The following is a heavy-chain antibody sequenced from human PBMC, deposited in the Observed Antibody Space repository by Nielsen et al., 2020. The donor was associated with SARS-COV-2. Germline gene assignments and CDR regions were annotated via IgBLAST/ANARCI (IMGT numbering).Heavy chain of an antibody. D-gene: IGHD6-13*01. Sequence: GGSLRLSCAASGFTFSSYGMHWVRQAPGKGLEWVSYISSSSSTIYYADSVKGRFTISRDNAKNSLYLQMNSLRDEDTAVYYCARVRTGIAAAGNDYWGQGTLVTVSS. V-gene: IGHV3-48*02. CDR2: ISSSSSTI. CDR3: ARVRTGIAAAGNDY. CDR1: GFTFSSYG. J-gene: IGHJ4*02.